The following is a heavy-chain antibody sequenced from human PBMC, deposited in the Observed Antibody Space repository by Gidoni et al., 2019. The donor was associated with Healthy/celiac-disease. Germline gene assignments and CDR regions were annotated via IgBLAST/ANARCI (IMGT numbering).Heavy chain of an antibody. CDR3: TTGSFGVAYYYYYYMDV. CDR1: GSTVRNVW. Sequence: EVQLVESGGGLVKHGGSLRLSCAASGSTVRNVWMSWVRQAPGKGLEWVGRIKSKTDGGTTDYAAPVKGRFTISRDDSKNTLYLQMNSLKTEDTAVYYCTTGSFGVAYYYYYYMDVWGKGTTVTVSS. V-gene: IGHV3-15*01. J-gene: IGHJ6*03. D-gene: IGHD3-3*01. CDR2: IKSKTDGGTT.